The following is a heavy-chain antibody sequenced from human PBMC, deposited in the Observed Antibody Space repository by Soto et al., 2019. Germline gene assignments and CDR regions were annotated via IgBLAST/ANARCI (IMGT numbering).Heavy chain of an antibody. J-gene: IGHJ4*02. CDR3: ARMNWNDFSFTHWEHAVGCYFDY. D-gene: IGHD1-1*01. V-gene: IGHV5-51*01. CDR1: GYSFTSYW. Sequence: GESPKISCKGSGYSFTSYWIGWVRQMPGKGLEWMGIIYPGDSDTRYSPSFQGQVTISADKSISTAYLQWSSLKASDTAMYYCARMNWNDFSFTHWEHAVGCYFDYWGQGTLVTVSS. CDR2: IYPGDSDT.